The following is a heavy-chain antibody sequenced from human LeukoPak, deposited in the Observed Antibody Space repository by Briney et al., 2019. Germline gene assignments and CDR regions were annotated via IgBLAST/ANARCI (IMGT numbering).Heavy chain of an antibody. CDR3: IGYLYYFDS. CDR1: GGSLSAYY. V-gene: IGHV4-59*01. J-gene: IGHJ4*02. D-gene: IGHD3-22*01. Sequence: SETLSLTCTVSGGSLSAYYWNWIRQTPGKGLEWIGYVYHSGRTYYNPSLKGRLTMSVDTSMNQFSLRLNSVTAADTAVYESIGYLYYFDSWGQGTLVTVSS. CDR2: VYHSGRT.